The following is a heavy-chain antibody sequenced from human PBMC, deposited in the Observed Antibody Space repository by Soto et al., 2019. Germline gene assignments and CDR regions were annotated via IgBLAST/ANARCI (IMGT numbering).Heavy chain of an antibody. CDR2: IFYSGTT. CDR3: ARRAAGLWYFDY. CDR1: GGSISSSSYY. Sequence: QLQLQESGPGLVKPSETLSLTCTVSGGSISSSSYYWAWIRQPPGKGLEWIGNIFYSGTTYHNPSLKSRVTMSVDTSNNHYSLKLSSVTAADTAVYYCARRAAGLWYFDYWGQGTLVTVSS. V-gene: IGHV4-39*02. J-gene: IGHJ4*02. D-gene: IGHD6-13*01.